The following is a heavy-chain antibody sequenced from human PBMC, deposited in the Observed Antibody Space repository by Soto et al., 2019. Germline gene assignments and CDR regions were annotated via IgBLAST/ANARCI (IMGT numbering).Heavy chain of an antibody. J-gene: IGHJ4*02. CDR2: IIPMFGTA. D-gene: IGHD5-18*01. CDR3: ASGIQLWLRRINNGYSG. Sequence: QVQLVQSGAEVKKPESSVEVSCKAPGGTFSTYAISWVRQAPGQGLEWMGGIIPMFGTANYAQRFQDRVTITVDESTNTVYMELSSLRSEDTAVYFCASGIQLWLRRINNGYSGWGQGTLVTVSS. V-gene: IGHV1-69*12. CDR1: GGTFSTYA.